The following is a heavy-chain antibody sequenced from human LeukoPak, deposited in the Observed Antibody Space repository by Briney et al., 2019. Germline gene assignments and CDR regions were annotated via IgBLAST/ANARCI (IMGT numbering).Heavy chain of an antibody. D-gene: IGHD3-16*01. CDR3: ARTVARYYFDY. V-gene: IGHV4-4*02. Sequence: PSGTLSLTCAVSNDSMSSRDWWSWVRQPPGKGLEWIGEVYHSGGTNYSPSLRSRVVISVDMSKKQFSLKLNSVTAADTAVYYCARTVARYYFDYWGQGALVTVSS. J-gene: IGHJ4*02. CDR2: VYHSGGT. CDR1: NDSMSSRDW.